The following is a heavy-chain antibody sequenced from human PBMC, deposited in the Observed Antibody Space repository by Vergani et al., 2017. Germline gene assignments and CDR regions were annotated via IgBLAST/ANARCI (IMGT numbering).Heavy chain of an antibody. D-gene: IGHD6-19*01. CDR3: ARDGEYSSGWYPDGYWFDP. CDR2: ISYDGSNK. J-gene: IGHJ5*02. CDR1: GFTFSSYA. Sequence: QVQLVESGGGVVQPGRSLRLSCAASGFTFSSYAMHWVRQAPGKGLEWVAVISYDGSNKYYADSVKGRFTISRDNSKNTLYLQMNSLRAEDTAVYYCARDGEYSSGWYPDGYWFDPWGQGTLVTVSS. V-gene: IGHV3-30-3*01.